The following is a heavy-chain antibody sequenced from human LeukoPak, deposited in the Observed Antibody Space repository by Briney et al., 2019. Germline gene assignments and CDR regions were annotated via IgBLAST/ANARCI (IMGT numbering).Heavy chain of an antibody. Sequence: GGSLRLSCAASGFTFDDYAMHWVRQAPGQGLEWVSLISGDGGSIYYADSVKGRFTISRDNSKNSLYLQMNSLRTEDTALYYCAKDIWPHIVVVTATPDYWGQGTLVTVSS. D-gene: IGHD2-21*02. CDR1: GFTFDDYA. J-gene: IGHJ4*02. CDR3: AKDIWPHIVVVTATPDY. V-gene: IGHV3-43*02. CDR2: ISGDGGSI.